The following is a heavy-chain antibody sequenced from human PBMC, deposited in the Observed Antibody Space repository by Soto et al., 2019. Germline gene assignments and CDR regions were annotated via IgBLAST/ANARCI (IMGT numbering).Heavy chain of an antibody. Sequence: EVQLVESGGGLVQPGGSLRLSCEASGFTFRNYDMHWVRQGTGKGLEWVSGISAAGDPDYADSVEGRFTISRENAQNSFFLQMNSLRVGDTAVDYCARTDREFYGLDVWGQGTTVIVSS. CDR3: ARTDREFYGLDV. CDR2: ISAAGDP. V-gene: IGHV3-13*05. J-gene: IGHJ6*02. CDR1: GFTFRNYD.